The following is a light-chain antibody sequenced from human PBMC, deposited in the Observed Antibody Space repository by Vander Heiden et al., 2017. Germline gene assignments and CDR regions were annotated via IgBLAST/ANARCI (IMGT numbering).Light chain of an antibody. CDR1: QSLLHSNGHNS. Sequence: DIVRTQSPLLLSVTPGEPASISCRSSQSLLHSNGHNSLGWYLQKPGRSPQPLIFLGSHRASGVPDRFRSGASGTDFTLKISRVEAEDVGVFYCMQDLQTPYTFGQGTKLEIK. CDR3: MQDLQTPYT. CDR2: LGS. J-gene: IGKJ2*01. V-gene: IGKV2-28*01.